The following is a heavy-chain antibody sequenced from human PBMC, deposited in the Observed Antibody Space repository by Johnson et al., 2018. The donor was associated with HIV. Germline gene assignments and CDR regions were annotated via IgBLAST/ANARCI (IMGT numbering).Heavy chain of an antibody. D-gene: IGHD2-15*01. CDR1: GFTFSYAW. CDR2: IKSKTDGGTK. V-gene: IGHV3-15*01. CDR3: TTDHCSGDSCCRGGSCYNAFDI. J-gene: IGHJ3*02. Sequence: VQLVESGGNLVKPGGSLRLSCAASGFTFSYAWMSWVRQAPGKGLEWVGRIKSKTDGGTKDYTAPVKGRFTISRDGSKNTLYLHMNSLKTEDTGVYYCTTDHCSGDSCCRGGSCYNAFDIWGQGTMVTVSS.